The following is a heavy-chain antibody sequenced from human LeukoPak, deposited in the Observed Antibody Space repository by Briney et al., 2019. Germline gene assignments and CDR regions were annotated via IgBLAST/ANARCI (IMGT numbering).Heavy chain of an antibody. Sequence: ASVKVSCKASRYTFTGYYMHWVRQAPGQGLEWMGRINPNSGGTNYAQKFQGRVTMTRDTSISTAYMELSRLRSDDTAVYYCARTVVTPYYYYGMDVWGQGTTVTVSS. CDR1: RYTFTGYY. J-gene: IGHJ6*02. CDR3: ARTVVTPYYYYGMDV. V-gene: IGHV1-2*06. D-gene: IGHD4-23*01. CDR2: INPNSGGT.